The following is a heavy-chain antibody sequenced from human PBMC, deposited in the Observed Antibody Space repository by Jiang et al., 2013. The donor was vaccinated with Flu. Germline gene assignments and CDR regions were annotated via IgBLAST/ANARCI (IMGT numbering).Heavy chain of an antibody. D-gene: IGHD1-20*01. J-gene: IGHJ2*01. CDR3: VRDDNWRVDGPPSFDF. V-gene: IGHV3-23*01. CDR2: ISGPGGGR. Sequence: QLLESGGGSIQPGGSLRLSCAASGFAFNTYAMSWVRQTPGKGLEWVSEISGPGGGRRYTDSVKGRFTISRDNSKDTLYLQMNRLTADDTATYYCVRDDNWRVDGPPSFDFWGRGTLVIVSS. CDR1: GFAFNTYA.